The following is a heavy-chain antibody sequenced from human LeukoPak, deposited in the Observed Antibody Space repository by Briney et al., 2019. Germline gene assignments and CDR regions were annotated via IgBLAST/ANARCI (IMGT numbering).Heavy chain of an antibody. J-gene: IGHJ4*02. Sequence: ASVTVSFTSSGYTFTTCGICWVRQAPGQGLEWLGWISGYNGDTNYSEGLQGRATMTADTSTSTAYMELRSPTSDDTAVYYCARDWNNGAGQQLVDYWGQGSLVTVSS. CDR2: ISGYNGDT. CDR3: ARDWNNGAGQQLVDY. CDR1: GYTFTTCG. D-gene: IGHD6-6*01. V-gene: IGHV1-18*01.